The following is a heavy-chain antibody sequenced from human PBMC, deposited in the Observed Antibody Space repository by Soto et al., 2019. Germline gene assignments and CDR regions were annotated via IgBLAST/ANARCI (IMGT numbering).Heavy chain of an antibody. Sequence: QVQLQESGPGLVEPSGTLSLTCAVSGGSMTSSNWLSWVRHAPGKGLEGIGEVYHNEVTNYNPSLKSRVNVSVDQSKNQVSIKVTFVTAADTAMYYCATFPRSWLSAPGDYWGKGTLVTVSS. J-gene: IGHJ4*02. CDR1: GGSMTSSNW. CDR3: ATFPRSWLSAPGDY. V-gene: IGHV4-4*02. D-gene: IGHD3-10*01. CDR2: VYHNEVT.